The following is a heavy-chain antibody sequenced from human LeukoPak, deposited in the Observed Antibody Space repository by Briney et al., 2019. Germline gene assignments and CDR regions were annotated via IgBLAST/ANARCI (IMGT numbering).Heavy chain of an antibody. CDR3: ARDRARDGYNDGFIFDI. J-gene: IGHJ3*02. D-gene: IGHD5-24*01. Sequence: SETLSLTCTVSGVSISSYYWSWIRQPPGKGLEWIGYIYYSGSTNYNPSLKSRVTISVDTSKNQFSLKLSSVTAADTAVYYCARDRARDGYNDGFIFDIWGQGTMVTVSS. V-gene: IGHV4-59*01. CDR2: IYYSGST. CDR1: GVSISSYY.